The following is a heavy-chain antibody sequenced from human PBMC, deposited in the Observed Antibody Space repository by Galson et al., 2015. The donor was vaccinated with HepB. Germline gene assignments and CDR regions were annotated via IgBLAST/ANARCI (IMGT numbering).Heavy chain of an antibody. CDR2: ISISGSTI. D-gene: IGHD6-6*01. V-gene: IGHV3-48*03. Sequence: SLRLSCAASGFTFSSYEMNWVRQAPGKGLEWVSYISISGSTIYYADSVKGRFTISRDNAKNSLNLQMNSLRAEDTAVYYCARGPDIAARPHEFDYWGQGTLVTVSS. CDR1: GFTFSSYE. J-gene: IGHJ4*02. CDR3: ARGPDIAARPHEFDY.